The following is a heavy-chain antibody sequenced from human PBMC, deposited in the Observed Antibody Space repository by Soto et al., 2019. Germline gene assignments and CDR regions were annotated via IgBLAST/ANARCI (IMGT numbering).Heavy chain of an antibody. Sequence: SETLSLTCTVSGGSISSYYWSWIRQPAGKGLEWIGRIYTSGSTNYNPSLKSRVTMSVDTSKNQFSLKLSSVTAADTAVYYCAREVTIFGVVPRWFDPWGQGTLVTAPQ. CDR1: GGSISSYY. CDR3: AREVTIFGVVPRWFDP. CDR2: IYTSGST. D-gene: IGHD3-3*01. J-gene: IGHJ5*02. V-gene: IGHV4-4*07.